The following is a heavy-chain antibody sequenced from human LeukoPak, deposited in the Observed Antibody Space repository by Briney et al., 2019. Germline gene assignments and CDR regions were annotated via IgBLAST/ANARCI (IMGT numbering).Heavy chain of an antibody. V-gene: IGHV3-64*04. D-gene: IGHD6-13*01. CDR2: ISSNGGST. CDR3: APRTAAAGSSGN. CDR1: GFTFSSYA. J-gene: IGHJ4*02. Sequence: GGSLRLSCSASGFTFSSYAMHWVRQAPGKGLEYVSAISSNGGSTYYADSVKGRFTISRDNSKNTLYLQMDSLRAEDTAVYYCAPRTAAAGSSGNWGQGTLVTVSS.